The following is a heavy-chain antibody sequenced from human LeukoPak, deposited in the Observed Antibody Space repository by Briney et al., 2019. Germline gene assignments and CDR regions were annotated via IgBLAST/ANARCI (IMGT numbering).Heavy chain of an antibody. CDR3: AREMPYGGGIDY. Sequence: SETLSLTCTVSGGSISSSSYYWGWIRQPPGKGLQWIGSIYYSGSTYYNPSLKSRVTISVDTSKNQFSLKLSSVTAADTAVYYCAREMPYGGGIDYWGQGTLVTVSS. CDR1: GGSISSSSYY. CDR2: IYYSGST. D-gene: IGHD4-23*01. J-gene: IGHJ4*02. V-gene: IGHV4-39*07.